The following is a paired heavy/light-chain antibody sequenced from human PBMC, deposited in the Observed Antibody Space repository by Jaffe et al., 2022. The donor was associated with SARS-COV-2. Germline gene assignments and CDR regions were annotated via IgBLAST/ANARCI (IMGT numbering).Heavy chain of an antibody. CDR3: ARDVGTAARRDAFEI. CDR1: GFTFNIYS. D-gene: IGHD6-6*01. CDR2: ISSSSKYI. J-gene: IGHJ3*02. V-gene: IGHV3-21*01. Sequence: EVQLVESGGGLVKPGGSLRLSCAASGFTFNIYSMNWVRQAPGKGLEWVSYISSSSKYIYYADSVKGRFTISRDNAKNSLYLQMNSPRVEDTAVYYCARDVGTAARRDAFEIWGQGTVVTVS.
Light chain of an antibody. J-gene: IGKJ1*01. Sequence: DIQMTQSPSSLSASVGDRVTITCRASQDIGIDLGWFQQKPGKAPKRLIYAASSLQSGVPSRFSGSGSGTEFTLTISSLQPEDFATYYCLQHNSYPRTFGQGTDVEIK. CDR3: LQHNSYPRT. CDR2: AAS. CDR1: QDIGID. V-gene: IGKV1-17*01.